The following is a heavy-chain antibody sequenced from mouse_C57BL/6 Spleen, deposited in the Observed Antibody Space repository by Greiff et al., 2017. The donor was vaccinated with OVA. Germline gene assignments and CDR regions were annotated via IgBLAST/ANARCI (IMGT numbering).Heavy chain of an antibody. CDR2: IYPGDGDT. J-gene: IGHJ4*01. D-gene: IGHD1-1*01. CDR3: ARSDYYGSSYGAMDY. CDR1: GYAFSSSW. Sequence: VQLQESGPELVKPGASVKISCKASGYAFSSSWMNWVKQRPGKGLEWIGRIYPGDGDTNYNGKFKGKATLTADKSSSTAYMQLSSLTSEDSAVYFSARSDYYGSSYGAMDYWGQGTSVTVSS. V-gene: IGHV1-82*01.